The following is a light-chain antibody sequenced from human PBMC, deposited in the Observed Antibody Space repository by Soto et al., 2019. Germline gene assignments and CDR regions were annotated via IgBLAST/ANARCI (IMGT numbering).Light chain of an antibody. CDR2: GAS. V-gene: IGKV3-15*01. J-gene: IGKJ1*01. CDR3: LQHNSYPWT. CDR1: QSVSSY. Sequence: EIVMTQSPSTLSVSPGERVTLSCRASQSVSSYFAWYQQKPGKAPRLLIYGASSRATGIPARFSGSGSGTEFTLTISSLQPEDFATYYCLQHNSYPWTFGQGTKVDIK.